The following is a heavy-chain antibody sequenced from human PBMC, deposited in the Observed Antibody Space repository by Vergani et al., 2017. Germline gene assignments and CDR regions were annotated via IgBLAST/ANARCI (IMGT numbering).Heavy chain of an antibody. CDR1: GDSINNGSYY. V-gene: IGHV4-61*02. CDR3: ARSWFGESPWAY. Sequence: QVQLQESGPGLVKPSQTLSLTCSVSGDSINNGSYYWSWIRQPAGKGLEWIGRISISGNTDYNSSLKRRISMSVETSKNQFSLKVNSLTAADTAVYYCARSWFGESPWAYWGQGTLVTVSS. J-gene: IGHJ4*02. CDR2: ISISGNT. D-gene: IGHD3-10*01.